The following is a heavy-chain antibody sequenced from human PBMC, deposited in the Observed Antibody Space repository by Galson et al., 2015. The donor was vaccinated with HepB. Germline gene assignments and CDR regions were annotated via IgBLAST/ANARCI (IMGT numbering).Heavy chain of an antibody. Sequence: TLSLTCAVSGGSISSSNWWSWVRQPPGKGLEWIGEISHIGSTSYNPSLKSRLTISVDKSKNQFSLKLNSVTAADTAVYYCARNHDILTGYYYGMDVWGQGTTVTVSS. CDR2: ISHIGST. V-gene: IGHV4-4*02. CDR1: GGSISSSNW. CDR3: ARNHDILTGYYYGMDV. D-gene: IGHD3-9*01. J-gene: IGHJ6*02.